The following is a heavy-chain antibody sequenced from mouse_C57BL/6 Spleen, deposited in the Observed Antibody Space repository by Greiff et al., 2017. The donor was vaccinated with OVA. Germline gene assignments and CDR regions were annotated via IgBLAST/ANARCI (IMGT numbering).Heavy chain of an antibody. CDR2: INPNNGGT. CDR1: GYTFTDYN. J-gene: IGHJ1*03. CDR3: ARGYDYDWYFDV. V-gene: IGHV1-22*01. Sequence: VQLQQSGPELVKPGASVKMSCKASGYTFTDYNMHWVKQSHGKSLEWIGSINPNNGGTSYNQKFKGKATLTVNKSSSTAYMELRSLTSEESTVYYCARGYDYDWYFDVWGTGTTVTVSS. D-gene: IGHD2-4*01.